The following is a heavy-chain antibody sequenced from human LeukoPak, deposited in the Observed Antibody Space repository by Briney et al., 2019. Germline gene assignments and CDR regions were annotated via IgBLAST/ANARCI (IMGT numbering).Heavy chain of an antibody. V-gene: IGHV3-11*06. CDR1: GFTFSDYY. J-gene: IGHJ4*02. D-gene: IGHD5-18*01. Sequence: PGGSLRLSCAASGFTFSDYYTSWIRQAPGKGLEWISYISSRGTYSNYADSVKGRFTISRDNSKNTLYLQMNSLKAEDTAVYYCARDPDGYRQGHHFDYWGQGTLVTVSS. CDR2: ISSRGTYS. CDR3: ARDPDGYRQGHHFDY.